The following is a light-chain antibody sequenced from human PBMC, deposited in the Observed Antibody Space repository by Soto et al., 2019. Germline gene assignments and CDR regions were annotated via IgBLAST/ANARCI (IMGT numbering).Light chain of an antibody. CDR3: QHHGSSLTWT. J-gene: IGKJ1*01. Sequence: EIVLTQSPGTLSLSLGENATLSCRASQRVTSSFLTWYQQKPGQAPRLLIYGASSRATGIPDRFSGSGSGTDFTLTISRLEPEDFAVFYCQHHGSSLTWTFGQGTKVEIK. CDR1: QRVTSSF. V-gene: IGKV3-20*01. CDR2: GAS.